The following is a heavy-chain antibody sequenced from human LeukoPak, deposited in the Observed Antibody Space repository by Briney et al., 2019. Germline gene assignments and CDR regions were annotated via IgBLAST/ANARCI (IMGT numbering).Heavy chain of an antibody. CDR1: GYTFTGYY. CDR2: INPNSGGT. CDR3: ALGIAVAGVWNY. V-gene: IGHV1-2*02. J-gene: IGHJ4*02. Sequence: ASVKVSCKASGYTFTGYYMHWVRQAPRQGLEWMGWINPNSGGTNYAQKFQGRVTMTRDTSISTAYMELSRLRSDDTAVYYCALGIAVAGVWNYWGQGTLVTVSS. D-gene: IGHD6-19*01.